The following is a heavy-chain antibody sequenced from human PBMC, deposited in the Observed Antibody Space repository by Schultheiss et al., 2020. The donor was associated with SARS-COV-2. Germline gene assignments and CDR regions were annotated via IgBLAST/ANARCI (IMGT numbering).Heavy chain of an antibody. Sequence: SETLSLTCTVSGGSISSYYWSWIRQPPGKGLEWIGYIYYSGGTNYSPSLKSRVTISVDTSKNQFSLNLSSVTAADSAVYYCARGNGWYFYWGQGTQVTVSS. D-gene: IGHD6-19*01. CDR1: GGSISSYY. V-gene: IGHV4-59*01. CDR3: ARGNGWYFY. J-gene: IGHJ4*02. CDR2: IYYSGGT.